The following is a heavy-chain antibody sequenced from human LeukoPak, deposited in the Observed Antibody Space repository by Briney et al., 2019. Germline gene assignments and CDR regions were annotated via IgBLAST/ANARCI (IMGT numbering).Heavy chain of an antibody. CDR2: IYYSGST. V-gene: IGHV4-59*08. J-gene: IGHJ3*02. Sequence: SETLSLTCTVSGGSIRSNYWSWIRQPPGKGMEWIGYIYYSGSTNNNPSLNSRVTMSVDTSKNQFSLKLSSVTAADTAVYYCARHKGVAASGGAFDIWGQGTMVTVSS. D-gene: IGHD2-15*01. CDR3: ARHKGVAASGGAFDI. CDR1: GGSIRSNY.